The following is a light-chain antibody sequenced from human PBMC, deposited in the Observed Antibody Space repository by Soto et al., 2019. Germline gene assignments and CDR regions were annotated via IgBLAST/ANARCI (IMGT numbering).Light chain of an antibody. Sequence: VLTQSPARLSLSPGDRATLSCRAGQSVSDYLAWYQQKPGQPPRLLFFDASNMATGVPDRFSAGGSGTDFTLIISSLEPEDFAVYYCQQRVNWPPTFGGGTKVEI. CDR2: DAS. J-gene: IGKJ4*01. V-gene: IGKV3-11*01. CDR1: QSVSDY. CDR3: QQRVNWPPT.